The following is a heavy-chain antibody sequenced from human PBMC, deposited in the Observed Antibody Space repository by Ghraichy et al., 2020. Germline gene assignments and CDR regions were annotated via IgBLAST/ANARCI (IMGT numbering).Heavy chain of an antibody. Sequence: SGPTLVKPTQTLTLTCTFSGFSLSSSGMSVSWIRQPPGMALEWLARIDWDDDKYYSTSLKTRLTISKDTSKKQVVLTMTNMDPVDTATYYCARIPASAPDDYGDYGYYYGMDDWGQGTTVTVSS. V-gene: IGHV2-70*11. CDR2: IDWDDDK. CDR1: GFSLSSSGMS. CDR3: ARIPASAPDDYGDYGYYYGMDD. D-gene: IGHD4-17*01. J-gene: IGHJ6*02.